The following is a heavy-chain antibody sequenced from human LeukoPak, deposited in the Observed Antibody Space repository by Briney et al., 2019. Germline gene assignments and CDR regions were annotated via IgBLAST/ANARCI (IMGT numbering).Heavy chain of an antibody. J-gene: IGHJ5*02. D-gene: IGHD2-2*02. CDR3: ARRIVVPAAIPGITGTTFDP. Sequence: SVKVSCKASGYDFINYGISWVRQAPGQGLEWMGGIIPIFGRANYAQKFQGRGTITADQSKSTAYMELSSLRSEDTAVYYWARRIVVPAAIPGITGTTFDPWGQGTLVTVSS. CDR1: GYDFINYG. V-gene: IGHV1-69*13. CDR2: IIPIFGRA.